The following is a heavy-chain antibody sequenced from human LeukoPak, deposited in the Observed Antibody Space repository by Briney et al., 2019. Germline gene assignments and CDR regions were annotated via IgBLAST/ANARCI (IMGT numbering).Heavy chain of an antibody. V-gene: IGHV1-3*01. CDR1: GYTFTSYA. J-gene: IGHJ4*02. CDR2: INPGNGNT. Sequence: ASVKVSCKASGYTFTSYAMHWVRQAPGQRLEWMGWINPGNGNTKYSQKFQGRVTITRDTSASTAYMELSSLRSEDTAVYYCARDHYDFWSGYWDYWGQGTLVTVSS. D-gene: IGHD3-3*01. CDR3: ARDHYDFWSGYWDY.